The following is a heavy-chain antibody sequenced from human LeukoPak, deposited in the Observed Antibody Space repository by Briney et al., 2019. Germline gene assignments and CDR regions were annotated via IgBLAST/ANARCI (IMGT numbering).Heavy chain of an antibody. CDR1: GFTFSTYN. J-gene: IGHJ4*02. CDR2: ITRSSGNM. V-gene: IGHV3-21*01. D-gene: IGHD5-18*01. CDR3: ARRGYTYGYDY. Sequence: PGGSLRLSCAASGFTFSTYNMNWVRQAPGKGLEWVSSITRSSGNMYYADSVKGRCTISRDNAKNSLYLQMNSLRAEDTAVYYCARRGYTYGYDYWGQGTLVTVSS.